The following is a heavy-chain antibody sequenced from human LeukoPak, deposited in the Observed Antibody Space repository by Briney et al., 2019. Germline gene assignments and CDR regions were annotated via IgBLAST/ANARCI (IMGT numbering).Heavy chain of an antibody. J-gene: IGHJ4*02. V-gene: IGHV3-49*04. Sequence: PGGSLRLSCTTSGFTFGDYAATWVRQAPGKGLEWVCFMRSKAYGGATEYAASVKGRFTISRDDSKSIAHLQMNSLRTEDTAMYYCARIEVSGHGFDYWGQGALVTVSP. D-gene: IGHD3-10*01. CDR2: MRSKAYGGAT. CDR3: ARIEVSGHGFDY. CDR1: GFTFGDYA.